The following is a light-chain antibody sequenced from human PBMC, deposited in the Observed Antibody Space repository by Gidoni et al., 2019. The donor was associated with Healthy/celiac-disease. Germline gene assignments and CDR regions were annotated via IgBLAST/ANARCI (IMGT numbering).Light chain of an antibody. CDR1: SSDVGGYNY. CDR2: EVS. J-gene: IGLJ3*02. Sequence: QSALTQPPSASWSPGQSVTISCTGTSSDVGGYNYVSWYQQHPGKATKLMIYEVSKRPSGVPDRFSGSKSGNTASLNVSGLQAEDEAEYYCSSYAGSNNWVFGGGTKLTVL. V-gene: IGLV2-8*01. CDR3: SSYAGSNNWV.